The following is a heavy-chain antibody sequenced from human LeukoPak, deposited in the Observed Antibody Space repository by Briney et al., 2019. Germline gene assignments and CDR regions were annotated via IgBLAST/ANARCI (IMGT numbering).Heavy chain of an antibody. D-gene: IGHD2/OR15-2a*01. CDR3: ARDTLLDY. Sequence: ASVKVSCKTTGYTFTNYDVSWVRQAPGQGLEWMGWISTYNGDTDYAQNLQGRVTMTTDTSTNTAYMELKSLRSDDTAMHYCARDTLLDYWGQGTLVTVSS. J-gene: IGHJ4*02. CDR1: GYTFTNYD. CDR2: ISTYNGDT. V-gene: IGHV1-18*01.